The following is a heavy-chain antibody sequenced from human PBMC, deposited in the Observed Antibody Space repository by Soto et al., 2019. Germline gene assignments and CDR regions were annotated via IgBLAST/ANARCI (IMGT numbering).Heavy chain of an antibody. J-gene: IGHJ4*02. CDR3: ARPPTFGGVIAYYFDY. CDR2: ISSSSSYI. D-gene: IGHD3-16*02. CDR1: GFTFSSYS. Sequence: GGSLRLSCAASGFTFSSYSMNWVRQAPGKGLEWVSSISSSSSYIYYADSVKGRFTISRDNAKNSLYLQMNSLRAEDTAVYYCARPPTFGGVIAYYFDYWGQGTLVTVSS. V-gene: IGHV3-21*01.